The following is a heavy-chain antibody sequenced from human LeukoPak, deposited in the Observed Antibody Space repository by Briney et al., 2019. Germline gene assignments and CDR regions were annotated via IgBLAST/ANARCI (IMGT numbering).Heavy chain of an antibody. D-gene: IGHD3-22*01. CDR3: ARAVAYSSGYYSTTYYFDY. Sequence: PSETLSLTCAVYGGSLSDYYWSWVRLPPGKGLEWIGETNQNRKSTYYNPSLKSRVTISVDTSKNQFSLKLSSVTAADTAVYYCARAVAYSSGYYSTTYYFDYWGQGTLVTVSS. J-gene: IGHJ4*02. CDR2: TNQNRKST. V-gene: IGHV4-34*09. CDR1: GGSLSDYY.